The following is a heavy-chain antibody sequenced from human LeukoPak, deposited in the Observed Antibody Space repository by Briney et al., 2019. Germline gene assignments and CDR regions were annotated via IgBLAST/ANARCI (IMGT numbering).Heavy chain of an antibody. Sequence: GGSLRLSCAACGFTFSSYVMHWVRQAPGKGLDWVAVISYDGSNKYYADSVKGRFTISRDNSKNTLYLQMNSLRAEDTTVYYCARDEAFDDYYYGMDVWGQGTKVTVSS. CDR2: ISYDGSNK. CDR3: ARDEAFDDYYYGMDV. J-gene: IGHJ6*02. V-gene: IGHV3-30-3*01. CDR1: GFTFSSYV. D-gene: IGHD3-10*01.